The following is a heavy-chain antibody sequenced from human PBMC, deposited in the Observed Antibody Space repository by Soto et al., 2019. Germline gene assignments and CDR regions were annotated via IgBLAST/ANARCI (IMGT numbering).Heavy chain of an antibody. CDR1: GGSISSSSYY. D-gene: IGHD2-15*01. Sequence: QLQLQESGPGLVKPSETLSLTCTVSGGSISSSSYYWGWIRQPPGKGLEWIGSIYYSGSTYYNPSLKSRVTISVDTSKNQFSLKLSSVTAADTAVYYCARTLAYGGNQDYFDYWGQGTLVTVSS. J-gene: IGHJ4*02. CDR2: IYYSGST. CDR3: ARTLAYGGNQDYFDY. V-gene: IGHV4-39*01.